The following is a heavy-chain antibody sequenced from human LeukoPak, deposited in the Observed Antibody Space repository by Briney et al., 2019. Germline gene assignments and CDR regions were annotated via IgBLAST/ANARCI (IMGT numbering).Heavy chain of an antibody. Sequence: GGSLRLSCAASGFTFSSYGLSWVRQAPGKGLEWVSAISGSGGSTYYADSVKGRFTISRDNSKNTLYLQTNSLRAEDTAVYSCAKSLESTNYYYHMDVWGKGTTVTISS. D-gene: IGHD2-2*01. J-gene: IGHJ6*03. CDR1: GFTFSSYG. CDR2: ISGSGGST. V-gene: IGHV3-23*01. CDR3: AKSLESTNYYYHMDV.